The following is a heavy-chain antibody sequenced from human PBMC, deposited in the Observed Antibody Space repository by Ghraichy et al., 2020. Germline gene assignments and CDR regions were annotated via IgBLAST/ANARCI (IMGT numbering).Heavy chain of an antibody. CDR2: INPSGGST. CDR1: GYTFTSYY. CDR3: ARGDQEGGAILRYFDWLGTPLPAFDY. Sequence: ASVKVSCKASGYTFTSYYMHWVRQAPGQGLEWMGIINPSGGSTSYAQKFQGRVTMTRDTSTSTVYMELSSLRSEDTAVYYCARGDQEGGAILRYFDWLGTPLPAFDYWGQGTLVTVSS. V-gene: IGHV1-46*01. J-gene: IGHJ4*02. D-gene: IGHD3-9*01.